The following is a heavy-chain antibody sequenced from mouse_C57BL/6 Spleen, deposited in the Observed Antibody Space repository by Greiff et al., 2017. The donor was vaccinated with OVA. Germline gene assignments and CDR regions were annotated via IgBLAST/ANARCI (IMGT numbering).Heavy chain of an antibody. D-gene: IGHD2-5*01. CDR3: ARGEVYSNYEVRYYFDY. CDR2: IDPNSGGT. V-gene: IGHV1-72*01. J-gene: IGHJ2*01. Sequence: QVQLQQPGAELVKPGASVKLSCKASGYTFTSYWMHWVKQRPGRGLEWIGRIDPNSGGTKYNEKFKSKATLTVDKPSSTAYRQLSSLTSEDSAVYYGARGEVYSNYEVRYYFDYWGQGTTLTVSS. CDR1: GYTFTSYW.